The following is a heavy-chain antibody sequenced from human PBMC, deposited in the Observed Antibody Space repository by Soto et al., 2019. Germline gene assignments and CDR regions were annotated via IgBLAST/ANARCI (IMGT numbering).Heavy chain of an antibody. CDR3: ARETFHYYAYIGYYLDY. Sequence: SETLSLTCAVSGFSISNGYYWSWIRQSPGKTLEWIGTISHNWNTNVAPSLQSRGTLSVDTSKNQFSLSLTSVTAADTAIYYCARETFHYYAYIGYYLDYWGQGIPVTVSS. V-gene: IGHV4-38-2*02. J-gene: IGHJ4*02. CDR1: GFSISNGYY. D-gene: IGHD3-22*01. CDR2: ISHNWNT.